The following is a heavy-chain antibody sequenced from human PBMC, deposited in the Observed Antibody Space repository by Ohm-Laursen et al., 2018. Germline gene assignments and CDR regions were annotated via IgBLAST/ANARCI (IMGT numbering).Heavy chain of an antibody. J-gene: IGHJ4*02. D-gene: IGHD3-22*01. V-gene: IGHV3-23*01. CDR2: ISGSGDII. CDR1: GFSFSSSA. CDR3: ATFYNHAGSGWGRPCDH. Sequence: GSLRLSCAASGFSFSSSAMSWVRQAPGKGLEWVSAISGSGDIIHYADSVKGRFTISRDNSKNSLYLQMNTLRVDDTAVYYCATFYNHAGSGWGRPCDHWGQGTLVTVSS.